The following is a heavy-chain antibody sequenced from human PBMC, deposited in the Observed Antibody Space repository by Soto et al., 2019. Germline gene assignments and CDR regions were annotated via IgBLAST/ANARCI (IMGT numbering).Heavy chain of an antibody. CDR1: GYTFTSYA. CDR3: ARGPPRYGDYQFDP. CDR2: INAGNGNT. J-gene: IGHJ5*02. D-gene: IGHD4-17*01. Sequence: GASEKVSCKASGYTFTSYAMQWVRQAPGQRLEWMGWINAGNGNTKYSQKFQGRVTITRDTSASTAYMELGSLRSEDTAVYYCARGPPRYGDYQFDPWGQGTLVTVSS. V-gene: IGHV1-3*01.